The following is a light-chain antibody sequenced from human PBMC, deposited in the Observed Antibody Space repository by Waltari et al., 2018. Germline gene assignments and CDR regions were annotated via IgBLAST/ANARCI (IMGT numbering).Light chain of an antibody. V-gene: IGKV1-8*01. Sequence: AIRMTQSPSSLSASTGDRVTITCRASQGISTYLAWYQQKPGKAPKLLIYAASTLQSGVPSRFSGSGSGTDFILTISCLQSEDSATYYCQQYKSYPITFGGGTKVEI. CDR1: QGISTY. J-gene: IGKJ4*01. CDR3: QQYKSYPIT. CDR2: AAS.